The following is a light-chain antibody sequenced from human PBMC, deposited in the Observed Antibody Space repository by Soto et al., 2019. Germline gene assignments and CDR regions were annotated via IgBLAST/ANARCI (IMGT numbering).Light chain of an antibody. V-gene: IGLV4-69*01. CDR2: LKNDGSH. CDR1: SGHSSYA. Sequence: QSVLTQSPSASASLGASVRLTCTLSSGHSSYAIAWHQKQPGKSPRYLMDLKNDGSHTKGDGIPDRFSGSSSGAERSLIISSLQSEDEADYYCQTWGTGFQVFGGGTNVTVL. J-gene: IGLJ2*01. CDR3: QTWGTGFQV.